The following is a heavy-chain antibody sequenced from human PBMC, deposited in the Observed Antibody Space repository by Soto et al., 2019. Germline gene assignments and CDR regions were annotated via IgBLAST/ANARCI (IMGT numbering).Heavy chain of an antibody. CDR3: ARGLGDSSGYFYFDS. Sequence: QVQLVQAGAEVKKPGSSVNVSCQASGGIFRSFAMTWLRQAPGQGLEWLGGINPILGTPNYAQNFRDRLTIVADESTRTAYMLLSSLRSDDTALYFCARGLGDSSGYFYFDSWGQGTLVTVSS. D-gene: IGHD3-22*01. CDR2: INPILGTP. CDR1: GGIFRSFA. J-gene: IGHJ4*02. V-gene: IGHV1-69*01.